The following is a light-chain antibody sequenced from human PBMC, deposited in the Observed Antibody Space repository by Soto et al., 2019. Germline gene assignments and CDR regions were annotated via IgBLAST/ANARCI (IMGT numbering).Light chain of an antibody. Sequence: DIQMTQSPSTLSASVGDRVTITCRASQSISDWLAWYHQKPGKAPKLLIYKASSLEGGVPSRFSGSGSGTEFTLTTSSLQPDDFATYYCQQYNTFSPWAFGQGTKVEIK. CDR1: QSISDW. CDR2: KAS. J-gene: IGKJ1*01. CDR3: QQYNTFSPWA. V-gene: IGKV1-5*03.